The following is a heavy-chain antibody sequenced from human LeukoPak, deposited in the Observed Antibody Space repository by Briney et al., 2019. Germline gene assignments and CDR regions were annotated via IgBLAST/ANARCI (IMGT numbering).Heavy chain of an antibody. CDR1: GGSFSGYY. V-gene: IGHV4-4*07. D-gene: IGHD6-25*01. J-gene: IGHJ4*02. CDR2: IYTSGST. CDR3: ARDSRLAAPDY. Sequence: PSETLSLTCAVYGGSFSGYYWSWIRQPAGKGLEWIGRIYTSGSTNYNPSLKSRVTMSVDTSKNQFSLKLSSVTAADTAVYYCARDSRLAAPDYWGQGTLVTVSS.